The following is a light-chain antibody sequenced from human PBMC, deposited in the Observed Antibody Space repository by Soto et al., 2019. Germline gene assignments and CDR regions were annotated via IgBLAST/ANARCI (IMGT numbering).Light chain of an antibody. J-gene: IGKJ5*01. CDR1: QSVGSF. CDR3: QQRNSWPPTFT. CDR2: DTS. Sequence: EIVLTQYPATLYLSPGERATLSCRASQSVGSFLAWYQQKPGQAPRLLIYDTSIRATGIPARFSGSGSGTDFTLTISSLEPEEFAVYYCQQRNSWPPTFTFGQGTRLDIK. V-gene: IGKV3-11*01.